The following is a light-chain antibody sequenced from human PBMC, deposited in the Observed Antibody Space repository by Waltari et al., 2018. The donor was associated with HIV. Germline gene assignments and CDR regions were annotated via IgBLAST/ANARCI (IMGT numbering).Light chain of an antibody. CDR3: YSTESNGNHRV. CDR2: EDI. J-gene: IGLJ3*02. V-gene: IGLV3-10*01. Sequence: SYELTQPPSVSVSPGQKARITCSGDQLPKKYAHWYQQKSGQAPVMVIYEDIKRPSGIPERFSGSSSGTMAILTISGAQVEDEADYYCYSTESNGNHRVFGGGTKLTVL. CDR1: QLPKKY.